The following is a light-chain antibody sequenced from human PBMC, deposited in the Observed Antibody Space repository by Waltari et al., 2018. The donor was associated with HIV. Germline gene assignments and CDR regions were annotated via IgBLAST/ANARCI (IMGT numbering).Light chain of an antibody. CDR3: QQSHNIPLT. Sequence: DIQMTQSPSSLSASVGDRVTITCRASQNIGDYLNWYHQKPGKAPQLLISGASSLQSGVPSRFRGSGSGTEFTLTISSLQPEDFATYFCQQSHNIPLTFGQGTKVDIK. CDR2: GAS. V-gene: IGKV1-39*01. J-gene: IGKJ1*01. CDR1: QNIGDY.